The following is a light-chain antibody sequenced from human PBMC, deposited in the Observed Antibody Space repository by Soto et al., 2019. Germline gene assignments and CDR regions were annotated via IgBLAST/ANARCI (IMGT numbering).Light chain of an antibody. V-gene: IGKV3-15*01. J-gene: IGKJ1*01. CDR2: GAS. CDR3: QQYNNWPPWT. Sequence: EIVMTQSPATLSVSPGERATLSCRASPSVSSNLSWYQKKPGQAPRLLIYGASTRATGIPARFSGSGSGTEFTLTISSLQPEDFAVYYCQQYNNWPPWTFGQGTKVEIK. CDR1: PSVSSN.